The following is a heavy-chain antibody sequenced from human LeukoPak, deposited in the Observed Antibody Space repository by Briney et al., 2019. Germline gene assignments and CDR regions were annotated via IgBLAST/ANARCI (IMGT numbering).Heavy chain of an antibody. CDR1: GGSFSGYY. CDR3: ARGIAARAFDY. CDR2: INHSGST. J-gene: IGHJ4*02. D-gene: IGHD6-6*01. V-gene: IGHV4-34*01. Sequence: SETLSLTCAVYGGSFSGYYWSWIRQPPGKGLEWIGEINHSGSTNYNPSLKSRVTISVDTSKNQFSLKLSSVAAADTAVYYCARGIAARAFDYWGQGTLVTVSS.